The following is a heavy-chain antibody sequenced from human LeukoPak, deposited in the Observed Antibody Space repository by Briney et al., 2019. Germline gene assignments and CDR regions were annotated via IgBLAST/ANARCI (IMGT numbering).Heavy chain of an antibody. CDR1: GGSISSSSYY. CDR2: IYYSGST. J-gene: IGHJ5*02. V-gene: IGHV4-39*01. D-gene: IGHD2-2*01. Sequence: PSETLSLTCTVSGGSISSSSYYWGWIRQPPGKGLEWIGSIYYSGSTYYNPSLKSRVTISVDTSKNQFSLKLSSVTAADTAVYYCARHPKRNCSSTSCSPPFYWFDPWGQGTLVTVSS. CDR3: ARHPKRNCSSTSCSPPFYWFDP.